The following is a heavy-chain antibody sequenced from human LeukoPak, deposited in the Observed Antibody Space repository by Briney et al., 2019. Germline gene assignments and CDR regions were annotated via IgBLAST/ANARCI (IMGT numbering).Heavy chain of an antibody. D-gene: IGHD1-26*01. CDR3: ARGSQYSGSYYRFDY. Sequence: ASVKVSCKASGGTFSSYAISWVRQAPGQGLEWMGRIIPILGIANYAQKFQGRVTITADKSTSTAYMELSSLRSEDTAVYYYARGSQYSGSYYRFDYWGQGTLVTVSS. V-gene: IGHV1-69*04. J-gene: IGHJ4*02. CDR1: GGTFSSYA. CDR2: IIPILGIA.